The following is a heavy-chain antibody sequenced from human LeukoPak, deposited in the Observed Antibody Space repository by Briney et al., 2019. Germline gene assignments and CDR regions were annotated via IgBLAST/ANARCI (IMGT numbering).Heavy chain of an antibody. J-gene: IGHJ4*02. CDR2: IYYSGST. V-gene: IGHV4-39*01. D-gene: IGHD6-19*01. CDR1: GVSISSSSYY. CDR3: ASVTYSSGWYFDY. Sequence: TSETLSLTCTVSGVSISSSSYYWGWIRQPPGKGLEWIGSIYYSGSTYDNPSLKSRVTISVDTSKNQFSLKLSSVTAADTAVYYCASVTYSSGWYFDYWGQGTLVTVSS.